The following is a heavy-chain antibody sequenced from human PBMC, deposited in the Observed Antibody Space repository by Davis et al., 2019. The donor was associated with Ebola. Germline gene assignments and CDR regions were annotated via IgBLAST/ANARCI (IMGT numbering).Heavy chain of an antibody. V-gene: IGHV3-30*03. CDR3: ASPRFDY. CDR1: RFTFSTYV. J-gene: IGHJ4*02. CDR2: ISYDGSNK. Sequence: GESLKISCAASRFTFSTYVMYWVRQAPGKGLEWVAVISYDGSNKYYADSVKGRFTISRDNSKNTLYLQMNSLRAEDTAVYYCASPRFDYWGQGTLVTVSS.